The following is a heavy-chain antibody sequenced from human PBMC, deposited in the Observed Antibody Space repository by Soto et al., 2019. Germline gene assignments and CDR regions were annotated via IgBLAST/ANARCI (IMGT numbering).Heavy chain of an antibody. D-gene: IGHD2-21*02. Sequence: GGSLRLSCAASGFTFPNYAMSWVRQAPGKGLEWLSTISGSGSSRYNADSVRGRFTISRDNSRNTLSLQMTGLRAEDTAVYYCAKYYMVTTSYYYYYGLDVWGQGTTVTVSS. CDR2: ISGSGSSR. V-gene: IGHV3-23*01. J-gene: IGHJ6*02. CDR3: AKYYMVTTSYYYYYGLDV. CDR1: GFTFPNYA.